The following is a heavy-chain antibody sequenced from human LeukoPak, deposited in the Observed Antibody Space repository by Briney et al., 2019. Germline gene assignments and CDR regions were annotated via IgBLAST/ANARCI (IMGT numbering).Heavy chain of an antibody. CDR3: ATKRDSGYAGDAFDI. Sequence: ASVKVSCKASGYTFTSYGISWVRQAPGQGLEWMGWISAYNGNTNYAQKLQGRVTMTTDTSTSTAYMELSSLRSEDTAVYYCATKRDSGYAGDAFDIWGQGTMVTVSS. D-gene: IGHD5-12*01. CDR1: GYTFTSYG. V-gene: IGHV1-18*01. J-gene: IGHJ3*02. CDR2: ISAYNGNT.